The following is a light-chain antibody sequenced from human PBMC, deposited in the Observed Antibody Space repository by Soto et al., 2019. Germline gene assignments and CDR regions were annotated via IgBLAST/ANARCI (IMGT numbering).Light chain of an antibody. CDR1: SSNIGAGYD. V-gene: IGLV1-40*01. J-gene: IGLJ3*02. CDR3: QSYDSSRSGWV. CDR2: GNS. Sequence: QSVLTQPPSVSGAPGQRVTISCTGSSSNIGAGYDVHWYQQLPGTAPKLFIFGNSNRPSGVPDRFSGSKSGTSASLAITGLQAEDEADYYCQSYDSSRSGWVFGGGTKLTVL.